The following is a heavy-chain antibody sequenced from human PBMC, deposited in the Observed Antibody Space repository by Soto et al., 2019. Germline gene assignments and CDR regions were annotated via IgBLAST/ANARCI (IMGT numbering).Heavy chain of an antibody. Sequence: QVQLVQSGAEVKKPGSSVKVSCKTSGATFTRYAISWVRQAPGQGLEWMGGIIPRYGTTKYAQKFQDRVTFTADGSTSTAYMELSSLRSDDTSVFYCARGRRFCSGFSCETETYGGGDYWGQGTLVTVSS. CDR3: ARGRRFCSGFSCETETYGGGDY. J-gene: IGHJ4*02. D-gene: IGHD2-2*01. CDR2: IIPRYGTT. CDR1: GATFTRYA. V-gene: IGHV1-69*01.